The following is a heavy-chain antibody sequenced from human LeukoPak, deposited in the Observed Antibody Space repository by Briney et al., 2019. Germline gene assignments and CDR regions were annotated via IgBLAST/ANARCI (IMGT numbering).Heavy chain of an antibody. J-gene: IGHJ2*01. V-gene: IGHV3-53*01. D-gene: IGHD6-6*01. CDR2: IYSGGST. CDR1: GFTVSSNY. CDR3: ARGRPGWYFDL. Sequence: WGSLRFSGAASGFTVSSNYMIWLRHAPGKGLEWVSFIYSGGSTYCADPVKGRFTISRDNSKNTLYFQMNSLRAEDTAVYYCARGRPGWYFDLWGRGTLVTVSS.